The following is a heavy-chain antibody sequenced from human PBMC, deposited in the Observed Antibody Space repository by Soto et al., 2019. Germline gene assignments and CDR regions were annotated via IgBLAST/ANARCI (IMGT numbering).Heavy chain of an antibody. Sequence: PSETLSLTCTVSGGSISSSSYYWGWIRQPPGKGLEWIGSIYYSGSTYYNPSLKSRVTISVDTSKNQFSLKLSSVTAADTAVYYCARQEADIVVVPAAIGGYYYYGMDVWGQGTTVTVSS. D-gene: IGHD2-2*01. CDR2: IYYSGST. J-gene: IGHJ6*02. CDR3: ARQEADIVVVPAAIGGYYYYGMDV. V-gene: IGHV4-39*01. CDR1: GGSISSSSYY.